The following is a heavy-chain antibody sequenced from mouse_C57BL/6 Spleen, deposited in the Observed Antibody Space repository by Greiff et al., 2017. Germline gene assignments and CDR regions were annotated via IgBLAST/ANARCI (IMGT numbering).Heavy chain of an antibody. CDR1: GFNIKDYY. V-gene: IGHV14-1*01. CDR2: IDPEDGDT. D-gene: IGHD2-4*01. J-gene: IGHJ3*01. Sequence: EVQLQQSGAELVRPGASVKLSCTASGFNIKDYYMHWVKQRPEQGLEWIGRIDPEDGDTEYAPKFQGKATMTAATSSNTSYLQLSSLTSEDTAVYYCTTPYDYDEAWFAYWGQGTLVTVSA. CDR3: TTPYDYDEAWFAY.